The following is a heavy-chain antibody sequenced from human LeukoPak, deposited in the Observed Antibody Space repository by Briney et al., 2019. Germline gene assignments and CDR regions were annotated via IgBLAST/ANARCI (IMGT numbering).Heavy chain of an antibody. CDR2: ISWNSGSI. V-gene: IGHV3-9*01. J-gene: IGHJ3*02. CDR3: AKDSYGDYVAAFDI. D-gene: IGHD4-17*01. Sequence: GGSLRLSYAASGFTFDDYAMHWVRQAPGKGLEWVSGISWNSGSIGYADSVKGRFTISRDNAKNSLYLQMNSLRAEDTALYYCAKDSYGDYVAAFDIWGQGTMVTVSS. CDR1: GFTFDDYA.